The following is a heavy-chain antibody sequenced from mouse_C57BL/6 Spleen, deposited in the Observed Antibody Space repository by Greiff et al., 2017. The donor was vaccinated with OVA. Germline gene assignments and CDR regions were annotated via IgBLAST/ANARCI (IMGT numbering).Heavy chain of an antibody. CDR1: GYTFTSYW. CDR3: HYYGSSSWYFDV. V-gene: IGHV1-72*01. CDR2: IDPSSGGT. J-gene: IGHJ1*03. Sequence: QVQLQQPGAELVKPGASVKLSCKASGYTFTSYWMHWVKQRPGRGLEWIGRIDPSSGGTKYNEKFKSKATLTVDKPSSTAYMQLSSLTSEDSAVYYCHYYGSSSWYFDVWGTGTTVTVSS. D-gene: IGHD1-1*01.